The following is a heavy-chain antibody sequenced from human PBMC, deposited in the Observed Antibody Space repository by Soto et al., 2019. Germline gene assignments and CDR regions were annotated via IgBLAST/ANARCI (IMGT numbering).Heavy chain of an antibody. D-gene: IGHD5-12*01. V-gene: IGHV3-33*01. J-gene: IGHJ4*02. CDR3: ARDDYSNNSSLYYLDF. Sequence: QVQLVESGGGVVQPGRSLRLSCAASGFTFSRYGMHWVRQAPGKGLEWVAVIWYDGSKDYYADSVKGRFTISRDNSKNTLYLQMNSLRAEDTAVYYCARDDYSNNSSLYYLDFWGQGTLVTVSS. CDR1: GFTFSRYG. CDR2: IWYDGSKD.